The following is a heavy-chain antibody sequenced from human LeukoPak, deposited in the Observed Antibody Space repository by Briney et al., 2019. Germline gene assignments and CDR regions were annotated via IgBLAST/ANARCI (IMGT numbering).Heavy chain of an antibody. D-gene: IGHD6-6*01. V-gene: IGHV3-23*01. CDR3: AKVEAARPGGHLVG. J-gene: IGHJ4*02. CDR1: GCTFSSYA. CDR2: ISGSGGST. Sequence: GGSLTLACAASGCTFSSYAMSWVRQAPGKGLEWVSAISGSGGSTYYADSVKGRFTTSRDYSKNTLYLQMNSLRAEDTAVYYCAKVEAARPGGHLVGWGQGTLVTVSS.